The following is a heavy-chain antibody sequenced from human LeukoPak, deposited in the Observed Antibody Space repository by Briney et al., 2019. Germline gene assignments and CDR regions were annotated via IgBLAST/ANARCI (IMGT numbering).Heavy chain of an antibody. V-gene: IGHV4-59*01. J-gene: IGHJ4*02. D-gene: IGHD3-22*01. CDR2: IYYSGST. Sequence: SETLSLTCTVSGGSISSYYWSWIRQPPGKGLEWIGYIYYSGSTNYNPSLKSRVTISVDTSKNQFSLKLSSVTAADTAVYYCARDLHPYVSSGYFDYWGQGTLVTVSS. CDR1: GGSISSYY. CDR3: ARDLHPYVSSGYFDY.